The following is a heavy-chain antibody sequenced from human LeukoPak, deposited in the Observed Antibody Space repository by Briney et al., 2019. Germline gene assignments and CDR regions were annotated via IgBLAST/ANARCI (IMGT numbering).Heavy chain of an antibody. J-gene: IGHJ1*01. Sequence: GGSLRLSCAASGFTFRSYWMSWVRQAPGRGLEWVANIKQDGSEKYYVDSVKGRFTISRDNAKNSLYLQMNSLRAEDTAVYYCARHSKYYYDSSGSYVGYFQHWGQGTLVTVSS. CDR1: GFTFRSYW. CDR3: ARHSKYYYDSSGSYVGYFQH. D-gene: IGHD3-22*01. CDR2: IKQDGSEK. V-gene: IGHV3-7*05.